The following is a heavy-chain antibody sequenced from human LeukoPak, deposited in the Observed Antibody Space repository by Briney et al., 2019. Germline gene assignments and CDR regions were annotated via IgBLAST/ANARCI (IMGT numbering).Heavy chain of an antibody. CDR3: ARDGETTGSISSWFDY. CDR1: GFTFSSYG. Sequence: PGGSLSLSCAASGFTFSSYGMHWVRQAPGKGLEWVAVIWYDGSNKYYADSVKGRFTISRDNSENTLYLQMNSLRAEDTALYYCARDGETTGSISSWFDYWGQGTLVTVSS. V-gene: IGHV3-33*01. D-gene: IGHD6-13*01. CDR2: IWYDGSNK. J-gene: IGHJ4*02.